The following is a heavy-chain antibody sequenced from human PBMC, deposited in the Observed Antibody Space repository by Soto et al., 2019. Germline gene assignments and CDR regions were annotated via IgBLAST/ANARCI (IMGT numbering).Heavy chain of an antibody. CDR2: ISYDGSNK. CDR3: ARALFYGDYAYYYGMDV. CDR1: GFTFSRYA. J-gene: IGHJ6*02. Sequence: QVQLVESGGGVVQPGRSLRLSCAASGFTFSRYAMHWVRQSPGKGLEWVAVISYDGSNKYYADSVKGRFTISRDNSKNTLYLQMNTLRAEDTAVYYCARALFYGDYAYYYGMDVWGQVTTVTVSS. V-gene: IGHV3-30-3*01. D-gene: IGHD4-17*01.